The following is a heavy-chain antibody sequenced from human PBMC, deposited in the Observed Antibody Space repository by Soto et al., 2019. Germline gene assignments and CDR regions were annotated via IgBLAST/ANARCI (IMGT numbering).Heavy chain of an antibody. J-gene: IGHJ5*02. CDR1: GYSFYNSG. D-gene: IGHD1-1*01. Sequence: QVQLVQSGPELKKPGASVKVSCKTSGYSFYNSGSSWVRQAPGQGLEWMGWISVYSGYAHYAQKFKGRVIMTADTFTSTSYMELRGLRSDDTAMYYCSKNGTTWIEAWGQGSLVTVSS. CDR3: SKNGTTWIEA. CDR2: ISVYSGYA. V-gene: IGHV1-18*01.